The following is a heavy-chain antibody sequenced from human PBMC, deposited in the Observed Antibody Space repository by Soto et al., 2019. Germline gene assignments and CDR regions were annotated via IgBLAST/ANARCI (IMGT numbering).Heavy chain of an antibody. D-gene: IGHD1-20*01. CDR3: ARDHAYGIIFYYGMDV. CDR2: ISYDGLKK. Sequence: QLQVVESGGGVVQPGRSLRLSCAASGFTFTNYAMHWVRQAPGKGLEWVAVISYDGLKKYYADSVKGRFTISRDNSKSTVYLQMNSLRTEDTAGYYCARDHAYGIIFYYGMDVWGQGTTVTVSS. CDR1: GFTFTNYA. V-gene: IGHV3-30-3*01. J-gene: IGHJ6*02.